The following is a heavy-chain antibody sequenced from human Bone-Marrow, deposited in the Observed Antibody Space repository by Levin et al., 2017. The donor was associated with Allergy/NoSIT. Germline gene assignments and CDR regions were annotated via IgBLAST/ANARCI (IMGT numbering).Heavy chain of an antibody. Sequence: SCAASGFTFSSYAMSWVRQAPGKGLEWVSAISGSGGSTYYADSVKGRFTISRDNSKNTLYLQMNSLRAEDTAVYYCAKDYGDYEGYFDYWGQGTLVTVSS. CDR1: GFTFSSYA. V-gene: IGHV3-23*01. D-gene: IGHD4-17*01. J-gene: IGHJ4*02. CDR3: AKDYGDYEGYFDY. CDR2: ISGSGGST.